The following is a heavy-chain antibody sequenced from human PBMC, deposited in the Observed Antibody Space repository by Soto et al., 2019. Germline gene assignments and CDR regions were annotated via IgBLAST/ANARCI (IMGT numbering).Heavy chain of an antibody. Sequence: PSETLSLTFTVSGGSISSGDYYWSWIRQPPGKGLEWIGYIYYSGSTYYNPSLKSRVTISVDTSKNQFSLKLSSVTAADTAVYYCAREGGAAAGTFDYWGQGTLVTVSS. D-gene: IGHD6-13*01. CDR1: GGSISSGDYY. V-gene: IGHV4-30-4*01. J-gene: IGHJ4*02. CDR2: IYYSGST. CDR3: AREGGAAAGTFDY.